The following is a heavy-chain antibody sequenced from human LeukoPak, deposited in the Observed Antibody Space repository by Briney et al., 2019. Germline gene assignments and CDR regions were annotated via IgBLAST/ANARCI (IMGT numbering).Heavy chain of an antibody. CDR1: GGTFSSYA. CDR3: ANLRHSFGWYYYGMDV. D-gene: IGHD5-18*01. Sequence: ASVKVSCKASGGTFSSYAISWVRQAPGQGLEWMGGIIPIFGTANYAQKFQGRVTITADESTSTAYMELSSLRSEDTAVYYCANLRHSFGWYYYGMDVWGQGTTVTVSS. V-gene: IGHV1-69*13. J-gene: IGHJ6*02. CDR2: IIPIFGTA.